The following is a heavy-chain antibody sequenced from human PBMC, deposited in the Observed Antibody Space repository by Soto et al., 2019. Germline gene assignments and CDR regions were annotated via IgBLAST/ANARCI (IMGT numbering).Heavy chain of an antibody. D-gene: IGHD3-10*01. Sequence: GGSLRLSCAASGFTFSNAWMSWVRQAPGKGLEWVGRIKSKTDGGTTDYAAPVKGRFTISRDDSKNTLYLQMNSLKTEGTAVYYCTTVSVPGVRGIDPLDYWGQGTLVTVSS. V-gene: IGHV3-15*01. CDR3: TTVSVPGVRGIDPLDY. CDR1: GFTFSNAW. CDR2: IKSKTDGGTT. J-gene: IGHJ4*02.